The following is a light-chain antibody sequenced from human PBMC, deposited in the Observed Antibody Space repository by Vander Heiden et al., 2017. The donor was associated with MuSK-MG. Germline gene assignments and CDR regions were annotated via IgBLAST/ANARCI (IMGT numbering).Light chain of an antibody. CDR1: QSVSGN. V-gene: IGKV3-15*01. J-gene: IGKJ4*01. CDR3: QQYDNWPTLT. Sequence: EIVMTQSPVTLSVSPGERATLSCRASQSVSGNLAWYQQKPGQAPRLLIYGASTRATGIPARFSGSGSGTEFTLTISSLQSEDFALYYCQQYDNWPTLTFGGGTKVXIK. CDR2: GAS.